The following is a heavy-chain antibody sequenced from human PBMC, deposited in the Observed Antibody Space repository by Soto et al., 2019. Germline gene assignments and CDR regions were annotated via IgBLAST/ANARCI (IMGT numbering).Heavy chain of an antibody. CDR2: IIPIFGTA. CDR3: ARNGDCTRPGCIVGWFDP. J-gene: IGHJ5*02. CDR1: GGTFSSYA. V-gene: IGHV1-69*13. D-gene: IGHD2-8*01. Sequence: ASVKVSCKASGGTFSSYAISWVRQAPGQGLEWMGGIIPIFGTANYAQKFQGRVTITADESTSTAYMELSSLRSEDTAVYYCARNGDCTRPGCIVGWFDPWGPGTLVTVSS.